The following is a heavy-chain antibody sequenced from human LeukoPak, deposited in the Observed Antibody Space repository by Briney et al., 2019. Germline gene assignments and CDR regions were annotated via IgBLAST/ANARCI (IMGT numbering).Heavy chain of an antibody. CDR1: GGSFSGYY. CDR2: INHSGST. CDR3: ACPQNLDGEGY. D-gene: IGHD3-3*01. V-gene: IGHV4-34*01. Sequence: SETLSLTCAVYGGSFSGYYWSWIRQPPGKGLEWIGEINHSGSTNYNPSLKSRVTISVDTSKNQFSLKLSSVTAADTAVYYCACPQNLDGEGYWGQGTLVTVSP. J-gene: IGHJ4*02.